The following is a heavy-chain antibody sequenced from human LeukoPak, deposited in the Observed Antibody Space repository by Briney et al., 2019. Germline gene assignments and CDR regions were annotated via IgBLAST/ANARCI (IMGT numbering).Heavy chain of an antibody. D-gene: IGHD2-15*01. Sequence: PGGSLRLSCAASGFTFNTYGMNWVRQAPGKGLEWVAIIWYDGSDKYYADSVKGRFTISRDNPKNTLYLQVNTLRAEDTAVYYCARVGCTGGSCLAYNYYAMDVWGQGTTVTVSS. J-gene: IGHJ6*02. V-gene: IGHV3-33*01. CDR3: ARVGCTGGSCLAYNYYAMDV. CDR2: IWYDGSDK. CDR1: GFTFNTYG.